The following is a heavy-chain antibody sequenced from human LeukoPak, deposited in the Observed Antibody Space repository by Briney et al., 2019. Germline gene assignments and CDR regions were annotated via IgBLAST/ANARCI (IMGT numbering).Heavy chain of an antibody. CDR1: GFTFSSYA. D-gene: IGHD3-16*01. Sequence: QSGGSLRLSCAASGFTFSSYAMHWVRQAPGKGLEWVAVISYDGSNKYYADSVKGRFTISRDNSKNTLYLQMNSLRAEDTAVYYCARDFGGDFDYWGQGTLVTVSS. CDR3: ARDFGGDFDY. CDR2: ISYDGSNK. J-gene: IGHJ4*02. V-gene: IGHV3-30-3*01.